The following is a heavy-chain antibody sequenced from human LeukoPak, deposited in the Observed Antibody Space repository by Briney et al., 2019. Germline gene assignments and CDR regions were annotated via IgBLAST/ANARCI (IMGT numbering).Heavy chain of an antibody. CDR1: GFTFSSYW. V-gene: IGHV3-74*01. D-gene: IGHD2-15*01. J-gene: IGHJ5*02. Sequence: GGSLRLSCAASGFTFSSYWMHCVRQAPGKGLVWVSRINSDGSSTTYADSVKGRFTISRDNARNTLYLQMNSLRAEDTAVYYCARDKGYCSGGSCYLNWFDPWGQGTLVTVSS. CDR3: ARDKGYCSGGSCYLNWFDP. CDR2: INSDGSST.